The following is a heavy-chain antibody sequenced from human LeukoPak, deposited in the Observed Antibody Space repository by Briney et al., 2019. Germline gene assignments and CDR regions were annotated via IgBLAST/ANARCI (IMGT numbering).Heavy chain of an antibody. CDR1: GFTFSTCS. CDR3: ARDLPDYGDYAFDY. Sequence: GGSLRLSCAASGFTFSTCSMNWVRQAPGKGLEWVSSISSSSTYIYYADSVKGRFTISRDNAKNSLYLQMNSLRAEDTAVFYCARDLPDYGDYAFDYWGQGTLVTVSS. D-gene: IGHD4-17*01. CDR2: ISSSSTYI. J-gene: IGHJ4*02. V-gene: IGHV3-21*01.